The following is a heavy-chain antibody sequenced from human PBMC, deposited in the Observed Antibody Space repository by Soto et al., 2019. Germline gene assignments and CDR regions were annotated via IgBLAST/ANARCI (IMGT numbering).Heavy chain of an antibody. CDR1: GFTFSGYA. D-gene: IGHD3-16*01. Sequence: QVQLVESGGGVVQPGGSLRVSCAASGFTFSGYAMHWVRQAPGKGLEWVAFISYDGSLKYYADSVKGRFTTSRDNSQNTLCLQINSLRPEDTAVYYCARDVPLGHWGQGALVTVSS. J-gene: IGHJ4*02. CDR2: ISYDGSLK. CDR3: ARDVPLGH. V-gene: IGHV3-30-3*01.